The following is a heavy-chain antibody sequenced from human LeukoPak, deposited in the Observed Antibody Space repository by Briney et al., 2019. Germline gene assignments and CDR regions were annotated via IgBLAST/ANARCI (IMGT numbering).Heavy chain of an antibody. V-gene: IGHV1-69*04. CDR3: ARVGYSGYDYGYYYYGMDV. CDR1: GGTFSSYA. CDR2: IIPILGIA. J-gene: IGHJ6*02. Sequence: GASVKVSCKASGGTFSSYAISWVRQAPGQGLEWMGRIIPILGIANYAQKFQGRVTITADKSTSTAYMELSSLRSEDTAVYYCARVGYSGYDYGYYYYGMDVWGQGTTVTVSS. D-gene: IGHD5-12*01.